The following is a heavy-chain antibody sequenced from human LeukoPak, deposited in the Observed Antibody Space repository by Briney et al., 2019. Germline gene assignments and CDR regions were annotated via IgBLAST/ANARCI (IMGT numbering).Heavy chain of an antibody. V-gene: IGHV5-51*01. CDR2: IYPADSDT. Sequence: GESLKISCKGSEYRFTSYWIAWVRQMPGKGLEWMGIIYPADSDTRYSPSFQGQASISADKSINTAYLQWSSLKASDSAVYYCARLSGQAGTTLLDYWGQGTLVTVSS. CDR3: ARLSGQAGTTLLDY. CDR1: EYRFTSYW. J-gene: IGHJ4*02. D-gene: IGHD1-7*01.